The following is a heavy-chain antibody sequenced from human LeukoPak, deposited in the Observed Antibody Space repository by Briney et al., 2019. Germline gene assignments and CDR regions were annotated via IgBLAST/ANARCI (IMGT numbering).Heavy chain of an antibody. V-gene: IGHV1-2*02. D-gene: IGHD1-26*01. Sequence: GASVKVSCKASGYTFTGYYMHWARQAPGQGLEWMGWINPNSGGTNYAQKFQGRVTMTRDTSISTAYMELSRLRSDDTAVYYCARPFATYSGSYFGFDYWGQGTLVTVSS. CDR1: GYTFTGYY. CDR2: INPNSGGT. CDR3: ARPFATYSGSYFGFDY. J-gene: IGHJ4*02.